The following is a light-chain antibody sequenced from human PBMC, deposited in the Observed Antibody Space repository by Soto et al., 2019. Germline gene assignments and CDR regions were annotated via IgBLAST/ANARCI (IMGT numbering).Light chain of an antibody. CDR3: QQSYSSLVT. CDR2: TSS. CDR1: QTIATY. Sequence: IEMTQSPASLSASVGDRVTITCRASQTIATYLNWFQHKSGRAPKLLIYTSSSVNSGVSSRFRGSGSGTDFTLTINDVQPEDSATYYSQQSYSSLVTFGAGTKVEIK. J-gene: IGKJ4*01. V-gene: IGKV1-39*01.